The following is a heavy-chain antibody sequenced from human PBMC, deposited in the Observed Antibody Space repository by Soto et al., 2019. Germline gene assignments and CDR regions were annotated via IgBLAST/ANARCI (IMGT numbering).Heavy chain of an antibody. CDR2: ISAYNGNT. CDR1: GYTFTSYG. Sequence: ASLKVSCKASGYTFTSYGISWVRQAPGQGFEWMGWISAYNGNTNYAQKLQGRVTMTTDTSTSTAYMELRSLRSDDTAVYYCARDQGDSSGWYWFDPWGQGTLVTVSS. CDR3: ARDQGDSSGWYWFDP. J-gene: IGHJ5*02. V-gene: IGHV1-18*01. D-gene: IGHD6-19*01.